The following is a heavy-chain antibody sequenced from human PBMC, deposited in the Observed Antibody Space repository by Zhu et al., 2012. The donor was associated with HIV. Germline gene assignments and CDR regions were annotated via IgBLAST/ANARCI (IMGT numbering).Heavy chain of an antibody. V-gene: IGHV4-34*01. D-gene: IGHD3-9*01. Sequence: QVQLQQWGAGLLKPSETLSLTCAVYDESFNGHYWTWIRQPPGKGLEWIGEINHRGTTNYNPSLTSRVTISVDTSKKQFSLKLNSVTAADTAVYYCARGRSPDFSRPSRYFXRVMNQSHYFRVWFDVWGQGTTVTVSS. J-gene: IGHJ6*02. CDR3: ARGRSPDFSRPSRYFXRVMNQSHYFRVWFDV. CDR2: INHRGTT. CDR1: DESFNGHY.